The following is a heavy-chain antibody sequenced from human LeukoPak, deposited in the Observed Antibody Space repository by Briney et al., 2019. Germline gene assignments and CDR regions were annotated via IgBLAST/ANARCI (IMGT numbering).Heavy chain of an antibody. V-gene: IGHV4-4*02. Sequence: SGTLSLTCAASGGSISSSNWWSWVRQPPGKGLEWIGEIYHSGSTNYNPSLKSRVTISVDKSKNQFSLKLSSVTAADTAVYYCARESKGYYYDSSGYYYGAFDIWGQGTMVTVSS. CDR2: IYHSGST. D-gene: IGHD3-22*01. CDR1: GGSISSSNW. CDR3: ARESKGYYYDSSGYYYGAFDI. J-gene: IGHJ3*02.